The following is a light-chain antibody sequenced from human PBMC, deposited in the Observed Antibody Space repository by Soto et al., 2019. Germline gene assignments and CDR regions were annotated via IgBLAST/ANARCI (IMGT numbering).Light chain of an antibody. J-gene: IGKJ5*01. CDR2: GAY. CDR3: QKYNSGLIT. V-gene: IGKV1-27*01. CDR1: QVIGNY. Sequence: DIQMTQSPSSLSASVGGRVTITCRASQVIGNYLAWYQPKPGKVPKPLIYGAYTLQSGVPSRFSGSGSGTDFTLTSSSLQNEDVAIYYCQKYNSGLITFGQGTRLEIK.